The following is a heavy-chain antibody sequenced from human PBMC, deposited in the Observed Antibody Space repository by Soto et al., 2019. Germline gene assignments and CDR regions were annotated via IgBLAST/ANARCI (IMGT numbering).Heavy chain of an antibody. J-gene: IGHJ6*02. D-gene: IGHD3-22*01. CDR3: TSYTDSSGYYYYYGMDV. CDR1: GFTFSGSA. Sequence: PGGSLRLSCAASGFTFSGSAMHWVRQASGKGLEWVGRIRSKANSYATAYAASVKGRFTISRDDSKNTAYLQMNSLKTEDTAVYYCTSYTDSSGYYYYYGMDVWGQGTTVTVSS. V-gene: IGHV3-73*01. CDR2: IRSKANSYAT.